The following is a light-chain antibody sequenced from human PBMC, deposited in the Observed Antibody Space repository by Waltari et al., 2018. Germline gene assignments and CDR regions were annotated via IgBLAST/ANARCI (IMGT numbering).Light chain of an antibody. CDR2: EVS. CDR3: SSYVGSNKGV. CDR1: SSDVGGYNY. V-gene: IGLV2-8*01. Sequence: QSALTQPPSASGSPGQSVTISCTGTSSDVGGYNYVSWYQQHPGKAPKLMISEVSKRPAGVPDRVSGSKSGNTASLTVSGLQAEDEADYYCSSYVGSNKGVFGTGTKVTVL. J-gene: IGLJ1*01.